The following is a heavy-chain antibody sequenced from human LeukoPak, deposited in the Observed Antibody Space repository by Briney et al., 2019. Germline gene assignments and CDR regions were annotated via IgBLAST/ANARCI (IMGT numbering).Heavy chain of an antibody. D-gene: IGHD6-19*01. CDR1: GFTFSSYA. CDR3: AKTTTGYSSGRFPGWPVDY. V-gene: IGHV3-23*01. J-gene: IGHJ4*02. CDR2: IFGSGGST. Sequence: GGSLRLSCAASGFTFSSYAMYWVRQAPGKRLEWVSGIFGSGGSTHYADSVKGRFTIPRDNSKNTVYLQMNSLRAEDTAVYYCAKTTTGYSSGRFPGWPVDYWGQGTLVTVSS.